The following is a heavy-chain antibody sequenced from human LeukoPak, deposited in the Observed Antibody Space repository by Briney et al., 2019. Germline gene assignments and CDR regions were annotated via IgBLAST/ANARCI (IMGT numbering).Heavy chain of an antibody. D-gene: IGHD6-19*01. V-gene: IGHV1-18*04. Sequence: SLMISCYASGYTITSYDNSRVRHHPGEEREWMGWISAYNGNTNYAQKLQGRVTMTTDTSTSTAYMELRSLRSDDTAVYYCARYSVVAGTAFDYWGQGTLVTVSS. CDR1: GYTITSYD. J-gene: IGHJ4*02. CDR2: ISAYNGNT. CDR3: ARYSVVAGTAFDY.